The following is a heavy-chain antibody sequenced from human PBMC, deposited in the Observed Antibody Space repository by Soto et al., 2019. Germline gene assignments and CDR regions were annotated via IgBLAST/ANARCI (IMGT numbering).Heavy chain of an antibody. V-gene: IGHV3-20*01. D-gene: IGHD3-9*01. CDR3: ARVRYDILTGYYIRAFDI. Sequence: GGSLRLSCAASGFTFDDYGMSWVRQAPGKGLEWVSGINWNGGSTGYADSVKGRFTISRDNAKNSLYLQMNSLRAEDTALYHCARVRYDILTGYYIRAFDIWGQGTMVTVSS. CDR1: GFTFDDYG. CDR2: INWNGGST. J-gene: IGHJ3*02.